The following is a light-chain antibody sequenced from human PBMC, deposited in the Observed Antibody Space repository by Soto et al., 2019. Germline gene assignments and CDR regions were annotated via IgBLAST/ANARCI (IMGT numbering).Light chain of an antibody. CDR3: QQYGSSPNT. CDR1: QSVSSSY. Sequence: EIVLTQSPGTLSLSPGERVTLSCRASQSVSSSYLAWYQQKPGRAPRLLIYGASSRAAGIPDRFTGSGSGTDFTLTISRLEPEDFAVYYCQQYGSSPNTFGQGTKLEIK. J-gene: IGKJ2*01. V-gene: IGKV3-20*01. CDR2: GAS.